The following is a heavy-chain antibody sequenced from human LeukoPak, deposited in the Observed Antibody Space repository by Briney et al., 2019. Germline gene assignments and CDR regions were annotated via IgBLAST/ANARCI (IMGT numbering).Heavy chain of an antibody. Sequence: GGSLRLSCAASGFTFSSYSMNWVRQAPGKGLEWVSSISSSSSYIYYADSVKGRFTTSRDNAKNTLFLQMNSLRAEDTAVYYCTRDFDFSSATWGQGTLVTVSS. CDR1: GFTFSSYS. J-gene: IGHJ5*02. V-gene: IGHV3-21*01. D-gene: IGHD3-3*01. CDR3: TRDFDFSSAT. CDR2: ISSSSSYI.